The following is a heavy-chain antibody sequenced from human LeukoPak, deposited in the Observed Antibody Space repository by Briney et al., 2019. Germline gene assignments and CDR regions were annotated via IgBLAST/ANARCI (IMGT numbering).Heavy chain of an antibody. D-gene: IGHD2-21*01. J-gene: IGHJ6*03. V-gene: IGHV3-23*01. CDR3: AKDCGGDCYSGDYYYYYYYMDV. CDR2: ISGSGGST. CDR1: GFTLSSYA. Sequence: GGSLRLSCAASGFTLSSYAMSWVRQAPGKGLEWVSAISGSGGSTYYADSVKGRFTISRDNSKNTLYLQMNSLRAEDTAVYYCAKDCGGDCYSGDYYYYYYYMDVWGKGTTVTVSS.